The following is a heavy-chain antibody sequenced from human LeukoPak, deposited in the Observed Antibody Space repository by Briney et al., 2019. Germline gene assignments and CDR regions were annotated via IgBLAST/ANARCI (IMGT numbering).Heavy chain of an antibody. V-gene: IGHV3-23*01. J-gene: IGHJ4*02. D-gene: IGHD6-19*01. CDR3: ARRVVAGQTYYFDF. Sequence: GGSLRLSCAASGFTSSNYAMNWARQAPGKGLEWLSGISGSGGTTYYADSVKGRFTISRDHTKNTLYLQMNGLRAEDTAVYYCARRVVAGQTYYFDFWGQGTLVTVSS. CDR1: GFTSSNYA. CDR2: ISGSGGTT.